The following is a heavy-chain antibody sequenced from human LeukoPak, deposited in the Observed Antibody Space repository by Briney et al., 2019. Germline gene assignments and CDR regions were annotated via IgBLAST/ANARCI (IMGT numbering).Heavy chain of an antibody. CDR3: ASSPYYYDSSGPFDY. Sequence: GGFLRLSCAASGFTFSSYWMHWVRQAPGKGLVWVSRINSDGSSTSYADSVKGRFTISRDNAKNTLYLQMNSLRAEDTAVYYCASSPYYYDSSGPFDYWGQGTLVTVSS. J-gene: IGHJ4*02. CDR1: GFTFSSYW. D-gene: IGHD3-22*01. CDR2: INSDGSST. V-gene: IGHV3-74*01.